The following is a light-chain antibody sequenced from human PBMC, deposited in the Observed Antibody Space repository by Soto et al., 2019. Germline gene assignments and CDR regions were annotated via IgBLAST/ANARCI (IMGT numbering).Light chain of an antibody. V-gene: IGKV2-40*01. Sequence: DMVMSQILHSFPVTSAEHAYTXXRSXQSLFDSDDGITYLDWLLQKPGQSPQXXIYTVSYRVSGVPDRFSGSGSGTDFTLKISRVEAEDVGVYFCMQRIRFPLTFGGGTKVDIK. CDR1: QSLFDSDDGITY. J-gene: IGKJ4*01. CDR2: TVS. CDR3: MQRIRFPLT.